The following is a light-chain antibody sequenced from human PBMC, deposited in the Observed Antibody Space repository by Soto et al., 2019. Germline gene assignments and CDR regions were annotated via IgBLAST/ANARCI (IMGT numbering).Light chain of an antibody. V-gene: IGKV4-1*01. CDR3: QQYYSTPWT. CDR2: WAS. Sequence: DIVMTKSPDSLAVSLGERATINCKSSQSVLYSSNNKKFLAWYQQKPGQPPKLLIYWASTRESGVPDRFSGSGSGTDFTLTIISLQAEDVAVYDCQQYYSTPWTFGQGTKVEIK. CDR1: QSVLYSSNNKKF. J-gene: IGKJ1*01.